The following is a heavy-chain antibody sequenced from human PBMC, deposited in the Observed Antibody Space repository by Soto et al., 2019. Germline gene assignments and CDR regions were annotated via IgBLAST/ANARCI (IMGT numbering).Heavy chain of an antibody. J-gene: IGHJ4*02. Sequence: QVQLMQSGAEVKKPGASVKVSCKASGDTFTDYYIHWVRQAPGQGLEWMGTVNPSGGHTTYAQHFLGRVTMTRDTSTSTLNMELTSLTSDHTAIYYCSRGGHVVVVTAALDYWGQGTLVTVSS. D-gene: IGHD2-21*02. V-gene: IGHV1-46*01. CDR3: SRGGHVVVVTAALDY. CDR1: GDTFTDYY. CDR2: VNPSGGHT.